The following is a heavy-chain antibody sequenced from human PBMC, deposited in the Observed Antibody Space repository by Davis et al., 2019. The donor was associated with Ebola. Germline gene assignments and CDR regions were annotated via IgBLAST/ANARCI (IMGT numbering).Heavy chain of an antibody. CDR3: ARSPGEPGAFDY. V-gene: IGHV6-1*01. J-gene: IGHJ4*02. CDR1: GDSVSSNSAA. Sequence: QTPSLTRAISGDSVSSNSAAWNWIRQSPSRGLEWLGRTCFRSKWFNAYAVSVKSRITINPDSSKNQFSRQLNSVTPEDTAVYYCARSPGEPGAFDYWGQGTLVTVSS. D-gene: IGHD1-14*01. CDR2: TCFRSKWFN.